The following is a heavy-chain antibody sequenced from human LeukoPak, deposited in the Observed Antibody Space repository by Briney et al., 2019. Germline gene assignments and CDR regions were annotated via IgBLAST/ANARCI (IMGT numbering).Heavy chain of an antibody. CDR2: IIPIFGTA. CDR3: ARELQISLSVEVGYYYCYYMDV. D-gene: IGHD4-11*01. CDR1: GGTFSSYA. J-gene: IGHJ6*03. Sequence: SVKVSCKASGGTFSSYAISWVRQAPGQGLEWMGRIIPIFGTANYAQKFQGRVTITTDESTSTAYMELSSLRSEDTAVYYCARELQISLSVEVGYYYCYYMDVWGKGTTVTVSS. V-gene: IGHV1-69*05.